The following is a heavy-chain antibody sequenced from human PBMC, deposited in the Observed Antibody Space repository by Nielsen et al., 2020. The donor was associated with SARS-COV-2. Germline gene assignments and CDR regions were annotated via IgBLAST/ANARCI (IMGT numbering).Heavy chain of an antibody. D-gene: IGHD5-24*01. CDR2: ISSSGSTI. J-gene: IGHJ4*02. V-gene: IGHV3-48*04. Sequence: GESLKISCAASGFTFSSYSMNWVRQAPGKGLEWVSYISSSGSTIYYADSVKGRFTISRDNAKNSLYLQMNSLRAEDTAVYYCAKDLQDGYNSADIDYWGQGTLVTVSS. CDR1: GFTFSSYS. CDR3: AKDLQDGYNSADIDY.